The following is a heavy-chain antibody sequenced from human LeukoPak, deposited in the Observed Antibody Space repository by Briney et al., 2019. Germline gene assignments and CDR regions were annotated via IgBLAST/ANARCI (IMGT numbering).Heavy chain of an antibody. CDR2: INHSGST. D-gene: IGHD5-24*01. Sequence: SETLSLTCAVYGGSFRGYYWTWIRQPPGKGLEWIGEINHSGSTHYNPSLKSRVTISVDTSKNQFSLKLSSVTAADTAVYYCARDGEMATIENYFAYWGQGALVTVSS. CDR3: ARDGEMATIENYFAY. V-gene: IGHV4-34*01. J-gene: IGHJ4*02. CDR1: GGSFRGYY.